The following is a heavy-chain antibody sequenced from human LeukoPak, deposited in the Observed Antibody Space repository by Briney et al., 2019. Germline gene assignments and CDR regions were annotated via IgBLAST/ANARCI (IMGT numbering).Heavy chain of an antibody. CDR3: ARDGSLPDY. CDR1: GFAFSNYW. Sequence: GGSLRLSCAASGFAFSNYWMHWVRQTPGKGLVWVSRIISDGSSTSYADSVKGRFTISRDNAKNTLYLQMSSLRAEDTAVYYCARDGSLPDYWGQGTLVTVSS. J-gene: IGHJ4*02. CDR2: IISDGSST. V-gene: IGHV3-74*01.